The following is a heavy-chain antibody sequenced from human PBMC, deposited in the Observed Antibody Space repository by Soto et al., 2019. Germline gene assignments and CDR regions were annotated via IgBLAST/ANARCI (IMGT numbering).Heavy chain of an antibody. D-gene: IGHD1-1*01. V-gene: IGHV4-31*03. CDR2: ISYSGST. J-gene: IGHJ4*02. Sequence: SETLSLTCTVSGGSISSGGYYWSWIRQHPGTGLEWIGHISYSGSTYYNPSLKSRVTISVDTSKNQFSLKLSSVTAADTAVYYCARVVQTEGGTKPFDYWGQGNLVTFSS. CDR1: GGSISSGGYY. CDR3: ARVVQTEGGTKPFDY.